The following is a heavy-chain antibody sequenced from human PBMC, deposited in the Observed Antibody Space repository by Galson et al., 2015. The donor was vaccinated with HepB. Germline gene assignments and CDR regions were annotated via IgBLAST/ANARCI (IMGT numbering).Heavy chain of an antibody. D-gene: IGHD1-26*01. V-gene: IGHV3-49*04. CDR3: SSWRGGRYLRY. Sequence: SLRLSCAVSGFTFGDYDMSWVRQAPGKGLEWVGFVRSKAYGWTTEYAASVKGRFTISTDDSKSIAYLQMNSLKTEDTAVYYCSSWRGGRYLRYWGQGTLVTVSS. CDR1: GFTFGDYD. J-gene: IGHJ1*01. CDR2: VRSKAYGWTT.